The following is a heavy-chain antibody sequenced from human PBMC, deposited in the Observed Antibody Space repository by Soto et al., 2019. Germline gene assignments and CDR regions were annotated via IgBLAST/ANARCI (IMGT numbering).Heavy chain of an antibody. D-gene: IGHD6-19*01. Sequence: QVTLKESGPVLVKPTEPLTLTCTVSGFSLSNARMGVSWIRQPPGKALEWLAHIFSNDEKSYSTSLKSRLTISNDTSKSRVVLTMTNMDPVDTATYYCARIKGPPDSSGWDGLWFDPWGQGTLVTVSS. V-gene: IGHV2-26*01. J-gene: IGHJ5*02. CDR3: ARIKGPPDSSGWDGLWFDP. CDR1: GFSLSNARMG. CDR2: IFSNDEK.